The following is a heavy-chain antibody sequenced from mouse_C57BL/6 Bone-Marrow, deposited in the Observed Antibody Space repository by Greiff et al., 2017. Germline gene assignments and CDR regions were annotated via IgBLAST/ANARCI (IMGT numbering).Heavy chain of an antibody. Sequence: VQRVESGPGLVAPSQSLSITCTVSGFSLSSYAISWVRQPPGKGLEWLGVIWTGGGKNYNSAPKSRLSISKDNSKSQVFLKMNSLQTDDTTRYYCASGVYGYEGYYAIDYDGRGHAVTLTS. CDR2: IWTGGGK. V-gene: IGHV2-9-1*01. J-gene: IGHJ4*01. CDR1: GFSLSSYA. CDR3: ASGVYGYEGYYAIDY. D-gene: IGHD2-2*01.